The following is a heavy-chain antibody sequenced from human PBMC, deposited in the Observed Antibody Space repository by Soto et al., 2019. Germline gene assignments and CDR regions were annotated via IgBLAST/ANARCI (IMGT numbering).Heavy chain of an antibody. Sequence: QVQLKQSGPGLVRPSGTLSLTCRVSGTSISSTYWWTWVRQSPGKGLEWIGEIYHNGITKYNPSFXSXVXLXLDQSTNQFSLTLTSVTAADTAVYYCASVPPRLVVVLAEFPTWGQGTLVTVSS. CDR3: ASVPPRLVVVLAEFPT. CDR1: GTSISSTYW. J-gene: IGHJ4*02. V-gene: IGHV4-4*02. D-gene: IGHD2-21*01. CDR2: IYHNGIT.